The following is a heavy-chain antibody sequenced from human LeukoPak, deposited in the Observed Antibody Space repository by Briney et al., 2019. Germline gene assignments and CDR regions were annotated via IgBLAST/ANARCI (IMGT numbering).Heavy chain of an antibody. V-gene: IGHV3-30*03. Sequence: GGSLRLSCAASGFTFSSYAMYWVRQAPGKGLEWVAVTSDDGSHRYSAYSVKGRFTISRDNSKNTLSLQMNSLKAEDTAIYYCTRASGIGGYDCWGQGTLVTVSS. CDR2: TSDDGSHR. J-gene: IGHJ4*02. CDR3: TRASGIGGYDC. D-gene: IGHD1-26*01. CDR1: GFTFSSYA.